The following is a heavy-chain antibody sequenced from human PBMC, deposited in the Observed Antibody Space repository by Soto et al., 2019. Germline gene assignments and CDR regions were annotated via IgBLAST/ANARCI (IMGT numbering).Heavy chain of an antibody. CDR2: SYSSGNT. Sequence: SETLSLTCTVSAGSVNSGTYYWSWIRQPPGKGLEWIGYSYSSGNTNYNPSLKSRVTISIDTPKNQFSLKLTSVTAADTAVYYCARSLAGYGNRGMDVWGQGTTVTVSS. CDR3: ARSLAGYGNRGMDV. CDR1: AGSVNSGTYY. D-gene: IGHD6-13*01. V-gene: IGHV4-61*01. J-gene: IGHJ6*02.